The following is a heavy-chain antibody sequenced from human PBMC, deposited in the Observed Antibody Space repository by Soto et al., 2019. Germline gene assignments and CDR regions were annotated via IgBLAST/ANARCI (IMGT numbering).Heavy chain of an antibody. J-gene: IGHJ4*02. Sequence: GGSLRLSCAASGFTFSSYAMHWVRQAPGKGLEWVAVISYDGSNKYYADSVKGRFTISRDNSKNTLYLQMNSLRAEDTAVYYCARDLGYSSGWYMFYFDYWGQGTLITVSS. D-gene: IGHD6-19*01. V-gene: IGHV3-30-3*01. CDR3: ARDLGYSSGWYMFYFDY. CDR2: ISYDGSNK. CDR1: GFTFSSYA.